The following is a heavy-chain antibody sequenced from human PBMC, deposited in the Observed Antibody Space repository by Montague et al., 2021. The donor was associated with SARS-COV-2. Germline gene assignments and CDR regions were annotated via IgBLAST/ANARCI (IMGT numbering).Heavy chain of an antibody. CDR3: ARGLPVTTLFYYFGMDV. V-gene: IGHV4-34*01. D-gene: IGHD4-11*01. J-gene: IGHJ6*02. CDR1: GGSFSGNY. CDR2: INHYGST. Sequence: SETLSLTCAVYGGSFSGNYWSWIRQPPEKGLEWIGEINHYGSTNYNPSLKSRVTMSVDTSKNQFSLKLSSVTAADTAVYYCARGLPVTTLFYYFGMDVWGQGTTVTVSS.